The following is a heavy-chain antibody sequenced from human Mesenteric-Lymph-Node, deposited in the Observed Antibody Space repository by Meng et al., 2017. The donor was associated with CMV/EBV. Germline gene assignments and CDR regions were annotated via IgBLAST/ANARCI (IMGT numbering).Heavy chain of an antibody. V-gene: IGHV4-31*03. CDR3: ARTNGGYDADFDF. CDR2: IYHTGNT. D-gene: IGHD5-12*01. Sequence: SETLSLTCTVSADSISRGGYYWSWIRQRPGKGLEWIGYIYHTGNTHYNPSLKSRVSLSVDTSKNQFSLRLNSVTAADTALYYCARTNGGYDADFDFWGQGTLVTVSS. J-gene: IGHJ4*02. CDR1: ADSISRGGYY.